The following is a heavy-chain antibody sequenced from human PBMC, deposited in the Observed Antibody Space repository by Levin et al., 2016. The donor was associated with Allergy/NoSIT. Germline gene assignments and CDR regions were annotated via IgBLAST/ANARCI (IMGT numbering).Heavy chain of an antibody. V-gene: IGHV1-69*06. D-gene: IGHD3-10*01. Sequence: SVKVSCKASGGTFSSYAISWVRQAPGQGLEWMGGIIPIFGTANYAQKFQGRVTITADKSTSTAYMELSSLRSEDTAVYYCARGNAAGTSSSWSNPWGQGTLVTVSS. CDR1: GGTFSSYA. CDR3: ARGNAAGTSSSWSNP. CDR2: IIPIFGTA. J-gene: IGHJ5*02.